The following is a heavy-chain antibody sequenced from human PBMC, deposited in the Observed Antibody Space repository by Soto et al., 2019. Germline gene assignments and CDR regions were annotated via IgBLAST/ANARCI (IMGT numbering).Heavy chain of an antibody. Sequence: QVQLQESGPGLVKPSQTLSLTCTVSGGSISSGGYYWSWIRQHPGKGLEWIGYIYYSGRTYYNPALKSRVTISVDTSKNQIYQKLSSVTAADTAVYYCASSVAVNYYYGMDVWGQGTTVTVSS. CDR3: ASSVAVNYYYGMDV. J-gene: IGHJ6*02. CDR1: GGSISSGGYY. D-gene: IGHD6-19*01. CDR2: IYYSGRT. V-gene: IGHV4-31*03.